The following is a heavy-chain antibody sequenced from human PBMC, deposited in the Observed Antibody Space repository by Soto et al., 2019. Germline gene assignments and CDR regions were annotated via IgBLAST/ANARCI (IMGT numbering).Heavy chain of an antibody. CDR2: ISAYNGNT. J-gene: IGHJ6*03. D-gene: IGHD6-13*01. V-gene: IGHV1-18*01. CDR1: GYTFTSYG. CDR3: ARVLMLGSSWDYYYYYMDV. Sequence: QVQLVQSGAEVKKPGASVTVSCKASGYTFTSYGISWVRQAPGQGLEWMGWISAYNGNTNYAQKLQGRVTMTTDTSTSTAYMELRSLRSDDTAVYYCARVLMLGSSWDYYYYYMDVWGKGTTVTVSS.